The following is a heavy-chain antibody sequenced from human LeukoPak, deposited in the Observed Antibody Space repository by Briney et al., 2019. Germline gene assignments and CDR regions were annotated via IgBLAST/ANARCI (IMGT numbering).Heavy chain of an antibody. CDR3: AKSHHVTAIDY. J-gene: IGHJ4*02. Sequence: PGGSLRLSCAASGFTFSSYGMTWVRQAPGKGLEWVSAISGSGGSTYYAGSVKGRFTISRDNSKNTLYLQMNSLRADDTAVYYCAKSHHVTAIDYWGQGTLVTVSS. D-gene: IGHD2-21*02. CDR1: GFTFSSYG. V-gene: IGHV3-23*01. CDR2: ISGSGGST.